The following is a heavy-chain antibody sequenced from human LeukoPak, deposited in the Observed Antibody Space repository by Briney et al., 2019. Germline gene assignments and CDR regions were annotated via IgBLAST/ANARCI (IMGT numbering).Heavy chain of an antibody. Sequence: SETLSLTCTVSGGSIRSSYYYWGWIRQPPGKGLEWIGSIYDSGSTYYNPSLKSRVTISVDTSKNQFSLKLNSVTAADTAVYYCARGRKNYYDSSGYYESGGSYYPRHYYYYGMDVWGQGTTVTVSS. J-gene: IGHJ6*02. CDR3: ARGRKNYYDSSGYYESGGSYYPRHYYYYGMDV. CDR2: IYDSGST. V-gene: IGHV4-39*01. D-gene: IGHD3-22*01. CDR1: GGSIRSSYYY.